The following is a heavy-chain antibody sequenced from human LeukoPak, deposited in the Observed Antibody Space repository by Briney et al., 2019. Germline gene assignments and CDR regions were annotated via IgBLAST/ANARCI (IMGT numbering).Heavy chain of an antibody. V-gene: IGHV3-7*01. J-gene: IGHJ4*02. CDR1: GFTFSWYW. CDR2: IKEDGSAK. Sequence: PGGSLRLSCAASGFTFSWYWMTWVRQAPGKGLEWVANIKEDGSAKYYVDSVKGRFTISRDNAKNSLYLQMNNLSAEDTAVYYCVRDSPGYGAYDFDWGQGTLVTVSS. CDR3: VRDSPGYGAYDFD. D-gene: IGHD5-12*01.